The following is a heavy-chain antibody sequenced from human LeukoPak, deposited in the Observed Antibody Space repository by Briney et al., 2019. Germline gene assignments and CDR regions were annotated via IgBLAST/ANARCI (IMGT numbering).Heavy chain of an antibody. V-gene: IGHV5-51*01. J-gene: IGHJ4*02. CDR3: ARLEVPAAAGIVDY. Sequence: GGSLKISCKGSGYSFTSYWIGWVRQMPGKGLEWMGIIYPGDSDTRYSPSFQGQVTISADKSISTAYLQWSSLKASDTATYYCARLEVPAAAGIVDYWGQGTLVTVSS. CDR1: GYSFTSYW. CDR2: IYPGDSDT. D-gene: IGHD2-2*01.